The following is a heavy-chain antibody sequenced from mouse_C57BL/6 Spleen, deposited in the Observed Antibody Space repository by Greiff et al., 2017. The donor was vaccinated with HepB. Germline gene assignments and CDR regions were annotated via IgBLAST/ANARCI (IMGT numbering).Heavy chain of an antibody. CDR1: GFTFSDYY. Sequence: EVMLVESEGGLVQPGSSMKLSCTASGFTFSDYYMAWVRQVPEKGLEWVANINYDGSSTYYLDSLKSRFIISRDNAKNILYLQMSSLKSEDTATYYCARDRYYGSSSYAMDYWGQGTSVTVSS. D-gene: IGHD1-1*01. CDR3: ARDRYYGSSSYAMDY. V-gene: IGHV5-16*01. J-gene: IGHJ4*01. CDR2: INYDGSST.